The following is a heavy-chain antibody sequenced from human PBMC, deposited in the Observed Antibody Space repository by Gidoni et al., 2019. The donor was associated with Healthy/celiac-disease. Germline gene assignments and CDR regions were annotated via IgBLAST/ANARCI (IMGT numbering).Heavy chain of an antibody. CDR3: ARRGRRLVIIRYQDAFDI. V-gene: IGHV4-39*01. CDR2: IYYSGST. J-gene: IGHJ3*02. CDR1: GGSISSSSYY. D-gene: IGHD3-9*01. Sequence: QLQLQESGPGLVKPSETLSLTCTVSGGSISSSSYYWGWIRQPPGKGLEWIGSIYYSGSTYYNPSLKSRVTISVDTYKNQFSLKLSSVTAADTAVYYCARRGRRLVIIRYQDAFDIWGQGTMVTVSS.